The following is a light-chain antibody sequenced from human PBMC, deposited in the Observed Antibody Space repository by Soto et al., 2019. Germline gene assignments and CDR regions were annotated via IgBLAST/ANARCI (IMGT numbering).Light chain of an antibody. V-gene: IGKV3-20*01. CDR1: QSVSSSY. J-gene: IGKJ2*01. Sequence: EIVLTQSPGTLSLSPGERATLSCRASQSVSSSYLAWYQQKPGQAPRLLIYGASSRAARIPDRFSGSGSGTDFTLTISRLEPEDFAVYSCQQYGSSPYTFGQGTKLQIK. CDR3: QQYGSSPYT. CDR2: GAS.